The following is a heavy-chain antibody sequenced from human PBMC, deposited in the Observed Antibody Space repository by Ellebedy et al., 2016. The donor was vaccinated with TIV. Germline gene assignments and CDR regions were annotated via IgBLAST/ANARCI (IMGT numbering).Heavy chain of an antibody. J-gene: IGHJ3*02. V-gene: IGHV4-39*01. CDR3: ARHATCSSTSCYAFDI. CDR1: GGSFSSRTYY. Sequence: SETLSLXCTVSGGSFSSRTYYWGWIRQPPGKGLEWIESISYGGSTFQTPSLKSRLTISVDTSKNQFSLKLSSVTAADTAVYYCARHATCSSTSCYAFDIWGQGTVVIVSS. CDR2: ISYGGST. D-gene: IGHD2-2*01.